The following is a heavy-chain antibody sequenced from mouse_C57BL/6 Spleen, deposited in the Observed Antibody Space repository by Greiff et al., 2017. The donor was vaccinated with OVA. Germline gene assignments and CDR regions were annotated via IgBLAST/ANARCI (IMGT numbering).Heavy chain of an antibody. Sequence: VQLQESGAELAKPGASVKLSCKASGYTFTSYWMHWVKQRPGQGLEWIGYITPSSGYTKYNQKFKDKATLTADKSSSTAYMQLSSLTYEDSAVYYCARDYDGTAMDDWGQGTSVTVSS. CDR3: ARDYDGTAMDD. J-gene: IGHJ4*01. V-gene: IGHV1-7*01. CDR2: ITPSSGYT. CDR1: GYTFTSYW. D-gene: IGHD2-3*01.